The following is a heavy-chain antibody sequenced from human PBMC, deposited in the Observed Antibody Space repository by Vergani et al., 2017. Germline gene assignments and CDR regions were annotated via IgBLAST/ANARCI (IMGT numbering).Heavy chain of an antibody. CDR2: ISGSGGST. Sequence: EVQLLESGGGLVQPGGSLRLSCVASGFTFSTYAMSWVRQAPGKGLEWVSGISGSGGSTDYTDSVKGRFTISRDISKNRLYLQMNSLRAEDTAVYYCAKDHSGYDYWYFDYWGQGTLDTVSS. J-gene: IGHJ4*02. D-gene: IGHD5-12*01. CDR3: AKDHSGYDYWYFDY. V-gene: IGHV3-23*01. CDR1: GFTFSTYA.